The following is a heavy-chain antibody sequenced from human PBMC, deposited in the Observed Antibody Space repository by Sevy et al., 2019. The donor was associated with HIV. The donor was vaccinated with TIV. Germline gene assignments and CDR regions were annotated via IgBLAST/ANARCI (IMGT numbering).Heavy chain of an antibody. J-gene: IGHJ4*02. CDR2: ISPSSGVT. CDR1: GYTFTAYF. Sequence: ASVKVSCKASGYTFTAYFIHWVRQAPGQGLERMGRISPSSGVTNYAQKFQDRVTMTSDTSITTAYMELSSLTSDDTALYYCARPIYSGGYYYFDFWGQGTLVTVSS. V-gene: IGHV1-2*06. CDR3: ARPIYSGGYYYFDF. D-gene: IGHD1-26*01.